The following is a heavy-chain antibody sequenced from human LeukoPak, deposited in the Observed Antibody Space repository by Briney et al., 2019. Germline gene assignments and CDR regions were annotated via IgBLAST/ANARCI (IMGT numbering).Heavy chain of an antibody. CDR1: GGSISSYY. CDR2: IYYSGST. V-gene: IGHV4-59*12. Sequence: PSETLSLTCTVSGGSISSYYWSWIRQPPGKGLEWIGYIYYSGSTNYNPSLKSRVTISVDTSKNQFSLKLSSVTAADTAVYYCAREVPRYCSGGSCYSFDPWGQGTLVTVSS. J-gene: IGHJ5*02. CDR3: AREVPRYCSGGSCYSFDP. D-gene: IGHD2-15*01.